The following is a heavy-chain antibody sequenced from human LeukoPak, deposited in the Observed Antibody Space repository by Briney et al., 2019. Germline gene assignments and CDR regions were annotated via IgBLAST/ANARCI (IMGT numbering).Heavy chain of an antibody. D-gene: IGHD4-17*01. CDR2: IYYSGST. J-gene: IGHJ4*02. CDR3: ARDTFDNGVYYFDY. Sequence: TPSETLSLTCTVSGGSINNYYWSWIRQPPGKGLEWIGYIYYSGSTNYNPSLKSRVTISVDTSKNQFSLKLSSVTAADTAVYYCARDTFDNGVYYFDYWGQGTLVTVSS. V-gene: IGHV4-59*01. CDR1: GGSINNYY.